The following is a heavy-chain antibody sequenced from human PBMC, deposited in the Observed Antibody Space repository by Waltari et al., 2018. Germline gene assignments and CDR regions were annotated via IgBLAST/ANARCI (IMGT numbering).Heavy chain of an antibody. V-gene: IGHV1-58*02. CDR2: IVVGSGNT. J-gene: IGHJ3*02. CDR3: AHSGTAMVRGDAFDI. Sequence: QMQLVQSGPEVKKPGTSVKVSCKASGFTFTSSAMQWVRQARGQRLEWIGWIVVGSGNTNYAQKFQERVTITRDMSTSTAYMELSSLRSEDTATYYCAHSGTAMVRGDAFDIWGQGTMVTVSS. D-gene: IGHD5-18*01. CDR1: GFTFTSSA.